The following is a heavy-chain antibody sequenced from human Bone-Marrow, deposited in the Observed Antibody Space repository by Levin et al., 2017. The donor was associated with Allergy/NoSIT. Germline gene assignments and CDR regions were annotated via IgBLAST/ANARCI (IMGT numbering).Heavy chain of an antibody. CDR2: ISYDGSNK. V-gene: IGHV3-30-3*01. CDR3: ARDYCRGGSCSPNL. CDR1: AFTFSTYA. J-gene: IGHJ4*02. Sequence: GGSLRLSCAASAFTFSTYAMQWVRQAPGMGLEWVAVISYDGSNKYYADSVKGRFTISRDNSKNTVYLQMNSLRADDTAVYYCARDYCRGGSCSPNLCGQGTLVTVSS. D-gene: IGHD2-15*01.